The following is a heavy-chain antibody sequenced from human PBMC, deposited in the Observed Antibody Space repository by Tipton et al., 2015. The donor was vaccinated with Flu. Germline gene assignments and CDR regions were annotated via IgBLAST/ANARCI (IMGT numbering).Heavy chain of an antibody. Sequence: TLSLTCTVSSGSIRSTNYFCAWIRQPPGKRLELIGSIYPSGTTYYNPSLKSRVTISVDTSKSQFSLKRRSVTAADTAVYYCARLSYYDVDLKNFYFDYWGQGALVTVSS. D-gene: IGHD3-10*02. CDR2: IYPSGTT. V-gene: IGHV4-39*01. CDR3: ARLSYYDVDLKNFYFDY. CDR1: SGSIRSTNYF. J-gene: IGHJ4*02.